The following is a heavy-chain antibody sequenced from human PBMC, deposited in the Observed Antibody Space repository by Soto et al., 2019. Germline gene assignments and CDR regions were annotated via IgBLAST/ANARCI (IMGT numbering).Heavy chain of an antibody. CDR3: ARGDSSGTSVGGSIYYYYYGMDV. Sequence: GGSLRLSCAASGFTFSSYWMSWVRQAPGKGLEWVANIKQDGSEKYYVDSVKGRFTISRDNAKNSLYLQMNSLRAEDTAVYYCARGDSSGTSVGGSIYYYYYGMDVWGQGTTVTVSS. V-gene: IGHV3-7*05. J-gene: IGHJ6*02. CDR1: GFTFSSYW. D-gene: IGHD6-19*01. CDR2: IKQDGSEK.